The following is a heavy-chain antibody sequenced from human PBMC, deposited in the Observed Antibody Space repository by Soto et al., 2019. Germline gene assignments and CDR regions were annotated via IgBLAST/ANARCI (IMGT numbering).Heavy chain of an antibody. Sequence: SVKVSVKASGGTFSSYAISWVRQAPGQGLEWMGGIIPIFGTANYAQKFQGRVTITADESTSTAYMELSSLRSEDTAVYYCARDRQKQQLVGNYYGMDVWGQGTTVTVS. CDR3: ARDRQKQQLVGNYYGMDV. V-gene: IGHV1-69*13. CDR1: GGTFSSYA. J-gene: IGHJ6*02. D-gene: IGHD6-13*01. CDR2: IIPIFGTA.